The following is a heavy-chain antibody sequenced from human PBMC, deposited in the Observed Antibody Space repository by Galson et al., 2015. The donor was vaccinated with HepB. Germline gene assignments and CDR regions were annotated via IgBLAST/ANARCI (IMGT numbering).Heavy chain of an antibody. J-gene: IGHJ6*02. D-gene: IGHD3-3*01. CDR3: ASGWTHSIWSGYEYGMGV. CDR2: ISRSSTSM. CDR1: GITFSTYS. V-gene: IGHV3-21*01. Sequence: SLRLSCAASGITFSTYSMNWVRQAPGKGLEWVSSISRSSTSMYYADAVKGRFTISKDNAKNSLYLQMSSLRVDDTAVYFCASGWTHSIWSGYEYGMGVWGHGTAVTVSS.